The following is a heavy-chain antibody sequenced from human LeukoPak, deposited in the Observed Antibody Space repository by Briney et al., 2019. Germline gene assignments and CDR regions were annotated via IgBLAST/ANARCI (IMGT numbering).Heavy chain of an antibody. D-gene: IGHD1-26*01. CDR2: INHSGST. J-gene: IGHJ4*02. CDR1: GGSITSSGYY. Sequence: SETLSLTCTVSGGSITSSGYYWGWIRQPPGKGLEWIGEINHSGSTNYNPSLKSRVTISVDTSKNQFSLKLSSVTAADTAVYYCARGQTIVGATGDFWGQGTLVTVSS. CDR3: ARGQTIVGATGDF. V-gene: IGHV4-39*07.